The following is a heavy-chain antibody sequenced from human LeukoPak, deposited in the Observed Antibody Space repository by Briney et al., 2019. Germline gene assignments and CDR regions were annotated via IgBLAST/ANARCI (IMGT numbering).Heavy chain of an antibody. CDR1: GGSFSGYY. Sequence: SETLSLTCAVYGGSFSGYYWSWIRQPPGKGLEWIGEINHSGSTNYNPSLKSRVTISVDTSKNQFSLKLSSVTAADTAVYYCARGRIAVAARHFDYWGQGTLATVSS. CDR3: ARGRIAVAARHFDY. V-gene: IGHV4-34*01. D-gene: IGHD6-19*01. J-gene: IGHJ4*02. CDR2: INHSGST.